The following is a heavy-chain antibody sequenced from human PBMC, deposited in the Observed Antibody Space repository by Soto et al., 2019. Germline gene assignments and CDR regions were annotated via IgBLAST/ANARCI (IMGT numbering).Heavy chain of an antibody. V-gene: IGHV1-69*02. CDR2: IIPILGIA. CDR1: GGTFSSYT. J-gene: IGHJ6*03. CDR3: ARSRVYGSYYYYYMDV. Sequence: SVKVSCKASGGTFSSYTISWVRQAPGQGLEWMGRIIPILGIANYAQKFQGRVTITADKSTSTAYMELSSLRSEDTAVYYCARSRVYGSYYYYYMDVWGKGTTVTVSS. D-gene: IGHD4-17*01.